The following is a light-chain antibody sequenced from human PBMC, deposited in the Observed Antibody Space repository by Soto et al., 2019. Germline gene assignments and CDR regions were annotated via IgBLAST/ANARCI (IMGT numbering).Light chain of an antibody. V-gene: IGLV2-14*01. CDR2: EVS. J-gene: IGLJ1*01. CDR1: SSDVGGYNY. CDR3: SSYTSTNTLAV. Sequence: QSVLAQPASVSGSPGQSITISCTGTSSDVGGYNYVSWYQQHAGKAPKLMIYEVSNRPSGVSNRFSGSKSGDTASLTISGLQAEDEADYYCSSYTSTNTLAVFGTGT.